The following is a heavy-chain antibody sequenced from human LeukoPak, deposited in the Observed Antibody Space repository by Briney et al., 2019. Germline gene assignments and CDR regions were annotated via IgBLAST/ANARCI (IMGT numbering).Heavy chain of an antibody. D-gene: IGHD7-27*01. V-gene: IGHV3-20*04. CDR2: INWNGGST. J-gene: IGHJ4*02. CDR3: ASNKLTATWGTFDY. Sequence: GGSLRLSCAASGFTFDDYGMSWVRQAPGKGLEWVSGINWNGGSTVYADPVKGRFTISRDNAKNSLYLQMNSLRAEDTALYYFASNKLTATWGTFDYWGQGTLVTVSS. CDR1: GFTFDDYG.